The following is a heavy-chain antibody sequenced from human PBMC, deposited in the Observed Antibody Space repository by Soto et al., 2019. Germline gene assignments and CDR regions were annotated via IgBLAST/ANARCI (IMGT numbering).Heavy chain of an antibody. CDR1: GFTFRSYA. Sequence: QVQLVESGGGVVQPGRSLRLSCAASGFTFRSYAMHWVRQAPGKGLEWVAVISYDGSNKYYADSVKGRFTISRDNSKNTLYLQMNSLRAEDTAVYYCARDDETYSSGWYALDYWGQGTLVTVSS. CDR3: ARDDETYSSGWYALDY. J-gene: IGHJ4*02. V-gene: IGHV3-30-3*01. D-gene: IGHD6-19*01. CDR2: ISYDGSNK.